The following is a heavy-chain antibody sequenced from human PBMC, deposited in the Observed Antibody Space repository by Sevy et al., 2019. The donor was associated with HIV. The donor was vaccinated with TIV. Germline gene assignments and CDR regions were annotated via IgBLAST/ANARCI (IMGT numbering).Heavy chain of an antibody. Sequence: GESLKISCAASGFTFSSYGMHWVRQAPGKGLEWVAVIWYDGSNKYYVDSVKGRFTISRDNSKNTLYLQMNSLRAEDTAVYYCARDKGYCSSTSCYFIRSYYYYYGMDVWGQGTTVTVSS. J-gene: IGHJ6*02. CDR3: ARDKGYCSSTSCYFIRSYYYYYGMDV. D-gene: IGHD2-2*01. CDR2: IWYDGSNK. CDR1: GFTFSSYG. V-gene: IGHV3-33*01.